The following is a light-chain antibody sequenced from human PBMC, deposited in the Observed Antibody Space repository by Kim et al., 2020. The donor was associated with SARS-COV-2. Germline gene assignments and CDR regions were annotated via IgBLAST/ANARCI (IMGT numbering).Light chain of an antibody. Sequence: SYELTQPPSVSVAPGKTATITCGGNNIGTESVHWYQQRPGQAPILVIFYDDDRPSGIPERFSGSSSGNTATLTISRVEAGDEADYYCQVWDTTDDHVIFGGGTQLTVL. CDR1: NIGTES. J-gene: IGLJ2*01. V-gene: IGLV3-21*04. CDR3: QVWDTTDDHVI. CDR2: YDD.